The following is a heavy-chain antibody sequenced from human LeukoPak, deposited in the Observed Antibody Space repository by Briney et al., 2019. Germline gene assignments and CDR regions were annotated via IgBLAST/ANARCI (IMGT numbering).Heavy chain of an antibody. J-gene: IGHJ6*02. CDR2: IWYDGSNK. V-gene: IGHV3-33*01. D-gene: IGHD3-10*01. CDR1: GFTFSSYG. Sequence: PGGSLRLSCAASGFTFSSYGMHWVRQAPGKGLEWVAVIWYDGSNKYYADSVKGRFTISRDNSKNTLYLQMNSLRAEDTAVYYCARESGIYGMDVWGQGTTGTVSS. CDR3: ARESGIYGMDV.